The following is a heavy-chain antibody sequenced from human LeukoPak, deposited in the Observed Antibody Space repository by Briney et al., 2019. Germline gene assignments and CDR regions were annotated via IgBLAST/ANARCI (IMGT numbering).Heavy chain of an antibody. CDR2: IYYSGST. D-gene: IGHD1-26*01. CDR3: ASVPIGLVGATVFDY. J-gene: IGHJ4*02. Sequence: PSETLSLTCTVSGGSISSSSHYWGWIRQPPGKGLEWIGSIYYSGSTYYNPSLKSRVTISVDTSKNQFSLKLSSVTAADTAVYYCASVPIGLVGATVFDYWGQGTLVTVSS. CDR1: GGSISSSSHY. V-gene: IGHV4-39*01.